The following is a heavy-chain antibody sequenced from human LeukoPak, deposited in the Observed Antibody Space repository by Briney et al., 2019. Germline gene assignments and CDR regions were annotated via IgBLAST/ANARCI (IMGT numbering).Heavy chain of an antibody. D-gene: IGHD5-12*01. CDR3: AKYATGYAPNFDY. CDR1: GFTFETYA. J-gene: IGHJ4*01. V-gene: IGHV3-23*01. CDR2: IGPSGAVT. Sequence: TGGSLRLSCAGSGFTFETYAMTWVRQAPGKGLEWVSVIGPSGAVTHYAESVKGRFTISRDNSKNTLYLQMNSLRVEDTAIYFCAKYATGYAPNFDYWGQGTLVTVSS.